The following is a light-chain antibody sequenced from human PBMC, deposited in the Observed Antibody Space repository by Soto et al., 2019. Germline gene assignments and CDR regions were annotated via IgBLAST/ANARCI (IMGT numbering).Light chain of an antibody. J-gene: IGLJ1*01. V-gene: IGLV2-8*01. CDR1: SSDVGGYNY. Sequence: QSVLTQPPSASGSPGQSVTISCTGTSSDVGGYNYVSWYQQHPGKAPKLMIYEVTKRPSGVPDRFSGSKSGNTASLTVSGLQAEDEADYFCCSHPGDNTYVFGTGTKV. CDR2: EVT. CDR3: CSHPGDNTYV.